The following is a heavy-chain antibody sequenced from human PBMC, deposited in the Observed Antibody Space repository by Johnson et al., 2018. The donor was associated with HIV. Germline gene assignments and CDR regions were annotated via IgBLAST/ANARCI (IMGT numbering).Heavy chain of an antibody. CDR3: AKARGYDPYDAFDI. CDR2: INQYGSEE. Sequence: VQLVESGGGLVQPGGSLRLSCAASGFVFGSYWMHWVRQAPGKGLQWVANINQYGSEEYYVDSVKGRFTISRDNAKNSMYLQMNTLNAEDTAVYYCAKARGYDPYDAFDIWGQGTMVTVSS. D-gene: IGHD5-12*01. V-gene: IGHV3-7*05. J-gene: IGHJ3*02. CDR1: GFVFGSYW.